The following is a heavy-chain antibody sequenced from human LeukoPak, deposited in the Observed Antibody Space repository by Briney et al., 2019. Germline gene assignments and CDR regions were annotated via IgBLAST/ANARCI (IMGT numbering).Heavy chain of an antibody. CDR3: ASYTSIGW. Sequence: GVSLRLSCAASGFTFSSYWMHWVRQAPGKGLVWVSRSTDGTTTSYADSVKGRFTISRDNAKNTLYLQMNSLRAEDTAVYYCASYTSIGWRGQGTLVTVSS. CDR2: STDGTTT. V-gene: IGHV3-74*01. D-gene: IGHD5-18*01. J-gene: IGHJ4*02. CDR1: GFTFSSYW.